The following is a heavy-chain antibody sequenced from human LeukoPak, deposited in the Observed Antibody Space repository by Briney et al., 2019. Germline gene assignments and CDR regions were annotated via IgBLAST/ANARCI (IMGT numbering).Heavy chain of an antibody. CDR3: ARAPSNSSGWYGRDY. Sequence: ASVMVSCKASGYTFTSYYMHWVRQAPGQGLEWMGIINPSGGSTSYAQKFQGRVTMTRDTSTSTVYMELSSLRSEDTAVYYCARAPSNSSGWYGRDYWGQGTLVTVSS. CDR2: INPSGGST. V-gene: IGHV1-46*03. D-gene: IGHD6-19*01. J-gene: IGHJ4*02. CDR1: GYTFTSYY.